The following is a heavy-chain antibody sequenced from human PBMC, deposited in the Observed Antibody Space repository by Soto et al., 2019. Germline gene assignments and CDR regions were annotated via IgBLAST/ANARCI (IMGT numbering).Heavy chain of an antibody. D-gene: IGHD3-9*01. CDR2: INHSGST. Sequence: SETLSLTYAFYGGSFSGYYWSWIRQPPGQGLEWIGEINHSGSTNYNPSLKSRVTISVDTSKNQFSLKLSSVTAADTAVYYCARKRYFDWLYPSATTRYYGMDVWGQGTTVTVSS. J-gene: IGHJ6*02. CDR3: ARKRYFDWLYPSATTRYYGMDV. CDR1: GGSFSGYY. V-gene: IGHV4-34*01.